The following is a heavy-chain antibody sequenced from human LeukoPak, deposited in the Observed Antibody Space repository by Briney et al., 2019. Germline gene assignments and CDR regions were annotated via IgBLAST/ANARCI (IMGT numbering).Heavy chain of an antibody. D-gene: IGHD4-23*01. V-gene: IGHV3-23*01. CDR2: ISGSGGNT. CDR1: GFTFSSYA. J-gene: IGHJ4*02. CDR3: AKALPYGANSPGY. Sequence: GSLRLSCAASGFTFSSYAMNWVRQAPGKGLEWVSTISGSGGNTYYADSVKGRFTISRDNSKNTLYLQMNNLRAEDTAVYHCAKALPYGANSPGYWGQGTLVIVSS.